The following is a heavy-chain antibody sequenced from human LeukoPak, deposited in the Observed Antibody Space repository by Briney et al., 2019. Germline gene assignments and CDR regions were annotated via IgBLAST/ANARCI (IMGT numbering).Heavy chain of an antibody. CDR1: GGSISNYY. CDR2: IYYTGST. V-gene: IGHV4-59*01. CDR3: ARVYQSAEYYFDY. D-gene: IGHD2-2*01. Sequence: SETLSLTCTVSGGSISNYYWSWIRQPPGKGLEWIGYIYYTGSTEYHPSLKSRVTISLDTSKNQFSLKLTSVTAADTAVYYCARVYQSAEYYFDYWGQGNLVSVSS. J-gene: IGHJ4*02.